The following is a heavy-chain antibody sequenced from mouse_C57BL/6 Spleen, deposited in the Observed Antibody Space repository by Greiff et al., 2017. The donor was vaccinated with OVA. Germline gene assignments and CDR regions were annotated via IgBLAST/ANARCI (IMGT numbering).Heavy chain of an antibody. CDR1: GFTFSDAW. V-gene: IGHV6-6*01. CDR2: IRNKANNHAT. CDR3: TRDYSNEGNYYAMDY. D-gene: IGHD2-5*01. Sequence: EVQGVESGGGLVQPGGSMKLSCAASGFTFSDAWMDWVRQSPEKGLEWVAEIRNKANNHATYYAESVKGRFTISRDDSKSSVYLQINSLRAEDTGIYYCTRDYSNEGNYYAMDYWGQGTSVTVSS. J-gene: IGHJ4*01.